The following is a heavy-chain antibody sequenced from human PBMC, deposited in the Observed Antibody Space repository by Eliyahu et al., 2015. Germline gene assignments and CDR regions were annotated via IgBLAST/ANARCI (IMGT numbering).Heavy chain of an antibody. CDR3: ARHRHYGWYFDL. V-gene: IGHV4-59*01. CDR1: XXSISSYY. Sequence: QVQLQESGPGLVKPSETLSLTCTVXXXSISSYYWTWIRQPPGKGLEWIGYIYYSGSTNYNPSLKSRVTISVDTSKNQFSLKLSSVTAADTAVYYCARHRHYGWYFDLWGRGTLVTVSS. CDR2: IYYSGST. D-gene: IGHD4-17*01. J-gene: IGHJ2*01.